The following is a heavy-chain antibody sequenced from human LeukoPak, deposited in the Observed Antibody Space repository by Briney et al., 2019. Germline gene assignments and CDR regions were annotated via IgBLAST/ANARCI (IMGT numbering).Heavy chain of an antibody. CDR3: ARLRNVGGNPHPFNV. Sequence: GGSLRLSCAVSGFIFDDYAMHWVRQAPGKGLEWVSGITWGRDNLAYAASVKGRFTISRDNAKNSLYLQMNSLRAEDTAVYYCARLRNVGGNPHPFNVWGQGTTVTVSS. CDR1: GFIFDDYA. D-gene: IGHD4-23*01. V-gene: IGHV3-9*01. CDR2: ITWGRDNL. J-gene: IGHJ3*01.